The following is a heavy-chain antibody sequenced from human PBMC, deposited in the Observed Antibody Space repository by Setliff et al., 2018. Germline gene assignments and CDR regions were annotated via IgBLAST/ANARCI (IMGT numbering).Heavy chain of an antibody. CDR1: GYTFTSYD. D-gene: IGHD3-22*01. J-gene: IGHJ6*02. CDR2: MNPNSGNT. Sequence: ASVKVSCKASGYTFTSYDINGVRQATGQGLEWMGWMNPNSGNTGYAQKFQGRVTMTRNTSISTAYMELSSLRSEDTAVYYCARDGSNYYDSSGYYVLGFMDVWGQGTTVTVSS. V-gene: IGHV1-8*01. CDR3: ARDGSNYYDSSGYYVLGFMDV.